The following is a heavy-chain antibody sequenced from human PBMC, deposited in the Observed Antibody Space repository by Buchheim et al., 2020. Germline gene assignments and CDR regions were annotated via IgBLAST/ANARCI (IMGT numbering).Heavy chain of an antibody. CDR3: ARERAGTFYLDY. CDR2: INTGSGNT. CDR1: GYTFTSYSYG. Sequence: QVHLVQSGAEERKPGAAVKISCKASGYTFTSYSYGIHWVRQAPGQRLEWLGWINTGSGNTKYSPKFQDRVTCTRDSSATTAYMEVSSLGSEDTAAYYCARERAGTFYLDYWGQGTL. J-gene: IGHJ4*02. D-gene: IGHD1-7*01. V-gene: IGHV1-3*05.